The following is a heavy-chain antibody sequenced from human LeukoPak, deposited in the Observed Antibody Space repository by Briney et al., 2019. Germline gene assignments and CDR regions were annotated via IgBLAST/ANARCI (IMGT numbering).Heavy chain of an antibody. CDR3: ARIFSYYDSSGYAYYFDY. V-gene: IGHV3-64*01. J-gene: IGHJ4*02. CDR1: GFTFSNYA. D-gene: IGHD3-22*01. CDR2: ISSNGGST. Sequence: GGSLRLSCAASGFTFSNYAMHWVRQAPGKGLEYVSAISSNGGSTYYANSVKGRFTISRDNAKNSLYLQMNSLRAEDTAVYYCARIFSYYDSSGYAYYFDYWGQGTLVTVSS.